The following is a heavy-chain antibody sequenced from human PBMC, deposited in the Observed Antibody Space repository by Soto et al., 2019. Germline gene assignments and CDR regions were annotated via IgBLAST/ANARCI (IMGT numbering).Heavy chain of an antibody. V-gene: IGHV3-30*03. CDR3: ARTPPQQSFDY. CDR1: GFTFSSYG. J-gene: IGHJ4*02. Sequence: GGSLRLSCAASGFTFSSYGMHWVRQAPGKGLEWVAVISYDGSNKYYADSVKGRFTISRDNSKNTLYLQMNSLRAEDTAVYYCARTPPQQSFDYWGQGTLVTVSS. D-gene: IGHD6-13*01. CDR2: ISYDGSNK.